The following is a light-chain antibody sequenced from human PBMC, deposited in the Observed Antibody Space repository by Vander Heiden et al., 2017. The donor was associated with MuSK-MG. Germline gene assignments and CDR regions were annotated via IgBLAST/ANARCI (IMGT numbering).Light chain of an antibody. CDR3: EQSDTYPCT. J-gene: IGKJ4*01. CDR2: TAS. CDR1: RDISNY. V-gene: IGKV1-39*01. Sequence: DVQMTQSPSSLSASVGETVTITCRASRDISNYVNWYQLKEGKAPKVLIYTASRLQNGVPLRFSGSGSGTDFVLTIRSLQPEEVATYFCEQSDTYPCTFGGGTKVDLK.